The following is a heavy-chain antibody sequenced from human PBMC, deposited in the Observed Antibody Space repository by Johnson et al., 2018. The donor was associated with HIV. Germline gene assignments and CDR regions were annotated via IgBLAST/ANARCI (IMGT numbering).Heavy chain of an antibody. J-gene: IGHJ3*02. CDR3: ARDRPCGWPDAFDI. D-gene: IGHD6-19*01. V-gene: IGHV3-20*04. CDR1: GFTFDDYA. CDR2: INWNGGST. Sequence: VQLVESGGGLEQPGRSLRLSCAASGFTFDDYAMSWVRQVPGKGLEWVSRINWNGGSTGYADSVKGRFTISRDNAKNSLYLQMNSLRAEDTALYYCARDRPCGWPDAFDIWGQGTMVTVSS.